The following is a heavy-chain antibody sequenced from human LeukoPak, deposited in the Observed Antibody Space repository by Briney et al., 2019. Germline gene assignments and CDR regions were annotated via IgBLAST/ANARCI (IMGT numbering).Heavy chain of an antibody. CDR2: IYYSGST. CDR3: ARDRSGVTPYYFDY. J-gene: IGHJ4*02. V-gene: IGHV4-59*01. CDR1: GGSISSYY. D-gene: IGHD4-23*01. Sequence: SETLSLTCTVSGGSISSYYWSWIRQPPGKGLEWIGHIYYSGSTNYNPSLKSRVTISVDTSKNQFSLKLSSVTAADTAVYYCARDRSGVTPYYFDYWGQGTLVTVSS.